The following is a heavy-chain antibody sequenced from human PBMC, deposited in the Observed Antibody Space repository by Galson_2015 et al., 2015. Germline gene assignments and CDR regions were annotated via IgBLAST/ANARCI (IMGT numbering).Heavy chain of an antibody. CDR3: ARAVAYSGYDWEGSDY. Sequence: SVKVSCKASGGTFSSYTISWVRQAPGQGLEWMGRIIPILGIANYAQKFQGRVTITADKSTSTAYMELSSLRSEDTAVYYCARAVAYSGYDWEGSDYWGQGTLVTVSS. CDR2: IIPILGIA. V-gene: IGHV1-69*02. J-gene: IGHJ4*02. D-gene: IGHD5-12*01. CDR1: GGTFSSYT.